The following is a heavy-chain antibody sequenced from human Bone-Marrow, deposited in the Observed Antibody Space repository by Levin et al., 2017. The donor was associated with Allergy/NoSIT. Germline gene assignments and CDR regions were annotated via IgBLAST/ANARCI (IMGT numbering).Heavy chain of an antibody. V-gene: IGHV3-30*18. Sequence: GGSLRLSCAASGFTFENYAMHWVRQAPGNVLEWVAVISFDRINKNYYAESVAGRFTISRDNSKNTLYLQMTSLTTEDTAVDYCAKGGYKGKTDLDFWGQGALVTVSS. CDR3: AKGGYKGKTDLDF. CDR2: ISFDRINK. D-gene: IGHD5-18*01. J-gene: IGHJ4*02. CDR1: GFTFENYA.